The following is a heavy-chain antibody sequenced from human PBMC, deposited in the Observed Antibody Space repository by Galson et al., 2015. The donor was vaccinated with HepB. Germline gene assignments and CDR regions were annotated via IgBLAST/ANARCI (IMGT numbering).Heavy chain of an antibody. CDR2: ISYDGSNK. Sequence: SGFTFSNYGMHWVRQAPGKGLEWVAVISYDGSNKYYADSVKGRFTISRDNSKNTLYLQMNSLRAEDTALYYCAKDPYLYSALAGTMAGFDYWGQGTLVTVSS. CDR1: GFTFSNYG. V-gene: IGHV3-30*18. J-gene: IGHJ4*02. CDR3: AKDPYLYSALAGTMAGFDY. D-gene: IGHD6-19*01.